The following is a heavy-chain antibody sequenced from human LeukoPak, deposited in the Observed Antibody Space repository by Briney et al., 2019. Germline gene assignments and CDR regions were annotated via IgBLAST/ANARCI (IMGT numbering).Heavy chain of an antibody. CDR1: GGTFSSYA. D-gene: IGHD6-19*01. CDR2: IIPILGIA. V-gene: IGHV1-69*04. CDR3: ARGIAVAGHYYYYGMDV. Sequence: ASVKVSCKASGGTFSSYAISWVRQAPGQGLEWRGRIIPILGIANYAQKFQGRVTITADNSTSTAYMELSSLRSEDTAVYYCARGIAVAGHYYYYGMDVWGQGTTVTVSS. J-gene: IGHJ6*02.